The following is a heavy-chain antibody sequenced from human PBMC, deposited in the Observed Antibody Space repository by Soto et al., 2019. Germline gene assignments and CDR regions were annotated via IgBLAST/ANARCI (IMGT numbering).Heavy chain of an antibody. J-gene: IGHJ6*02. CDR3: ARQGVTTGDYYGMDV. CDR1: GGSISSSSYY. V-gene: IGHV4-39*01. D-gene: IGHD4-17*01. Sequence: SETLSLTCTVSGGSISSSSYYWGWIRQPPGKGLEWIGSIYYSGSTYYNPSLKSRVTISVDTSKNQFSLKLSSVTAADTAVYYCARQGVTTGDYYGMDVWGQGTTVTVSS. CDR2: IYYSGST.